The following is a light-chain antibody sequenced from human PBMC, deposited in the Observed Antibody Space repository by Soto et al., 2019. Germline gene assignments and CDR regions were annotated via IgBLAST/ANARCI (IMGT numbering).Light chain of an antibody. Sequence: DIQMTQSPSSLSASVGDRVTISCRASQGISNYLAWYQQKPGKAPRLLIYAASSLQSVVSFRFTGSGSGTDFTLTISSLQPEDVATYYCQNYNWPPFTFGPGTKVDIK. CDR1: QGISNY. CDR2: AAS. CDR3: QNYNWPPFT. J-gene: IGKJ3*01. V-gene: IGKV1-27*01.